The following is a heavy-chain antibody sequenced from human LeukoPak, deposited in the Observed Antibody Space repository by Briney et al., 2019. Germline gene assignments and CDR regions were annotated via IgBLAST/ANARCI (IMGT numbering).Heavy chain of an antibody. CDR1: GGSISSGDYY. Sequence: SQTLSLTCTVSGGSISSGDYYWSWIRQAPGKGLEWIGYHYYSGTTNYSPSLKSRVDISIDTFRNQFSLRLTSVTAADTAVYYCARGRYYGDYIDYWGQGALVTVSS. D-gene: IGHD4-17*01. V-gene: IGHV4-30-4*01. J-gene: IGHJ4*02. CDR3: ARGRYYGDYIDY. CDR2: HYYSGTT.